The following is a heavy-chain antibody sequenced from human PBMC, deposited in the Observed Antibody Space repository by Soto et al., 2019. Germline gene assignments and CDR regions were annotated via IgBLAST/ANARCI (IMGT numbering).Heavy chain of an antibody. CDR2: IYPGDSDT. J-gene: IGHJ5*02. D-gene: IGHD6-19*01. Sequence: PGESLKISCKGSGYSFTSYWIAWVRQMPGKGLEWMGIIYPGDSDTRYSPSFQGQVTISADKSISTAYLQWSSLKASDTAMYYCARHGDSSGWTAYNWFDPWGQGTLVTVSS. CDR1: GYSFTSYW. V-gene: IGHV5-51*01. CDR3: ARHGDSSGWTAYNWFDP.